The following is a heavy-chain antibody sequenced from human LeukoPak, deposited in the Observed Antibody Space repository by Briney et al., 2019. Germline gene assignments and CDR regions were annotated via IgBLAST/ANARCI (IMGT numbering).Heavy chain of an antibody. V-gene: IGHV1-18*01. CDR2: ISAYNGNT. D-gene: IGHD3-3*01. J-gene: IGHJ6*02. Sequence: ASVKVSCKASGYTFTSYDISWVRQAPGQGLEWMGWISAYNGNTNYAQKLQGRVTMTTDTSTSTAYMELRSLRSDDTAVYYCARRSGRSHYYYYGMDVWGQGTTVTVSS. CDR3: ARRSGRSHYYYYGMDV. CDR1: GYTFTSYD.